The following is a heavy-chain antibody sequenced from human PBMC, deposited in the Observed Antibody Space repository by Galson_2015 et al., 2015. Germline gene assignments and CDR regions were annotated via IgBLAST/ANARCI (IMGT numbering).Heavy chain of an antibody. CDR2: ISGSGGST. D-gene: IGHD3-10*01. CDR3: AKTAIRGLTFSGGYLDL. CDR1: GFIFSNFP. Sequence: SLRLSCAASGFIFSNFPMTWVRQAAGKGLEWVSEISGSGGSTYYADSVKGRFTISRDNSKNTVYLQVDSLRAEDTAVYYCAKTAIRGLTFSGGYLDLWGRGTLVTVSS. V-gene: IGHV3-23*01. J-gene: IGHJ2*01.